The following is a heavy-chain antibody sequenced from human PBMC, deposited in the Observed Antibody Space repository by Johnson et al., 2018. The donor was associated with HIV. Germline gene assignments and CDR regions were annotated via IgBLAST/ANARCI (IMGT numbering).Heavy chain of an antibody. CDR3: AKDLRELRCAFEI. Sequence: QVQLVESGGGVVQPGRSLRLSCAASGFTFSSYAMHWVREAPGKGLEWVAVISYDGSNKYYADSVKGRFTISRDNSKNTLYLQMNSLRAEDTAVYYCAKDLRELRCAFEIWGQGTMVTVSS. V-gene: IGHV3-30*04. D-gene: IGHD1-26*01. J-gene: IGHJ3*02. CDR2: ISYDGSNK. CDR1: GFTFSSYA.